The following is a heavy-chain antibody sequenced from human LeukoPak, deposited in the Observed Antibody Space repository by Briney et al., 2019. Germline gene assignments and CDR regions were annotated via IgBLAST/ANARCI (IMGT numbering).Heavy chain of an antibody. D-gene: IGHD3/OR15-3a*01. CDR1: GASISSYY. V-gene: IGHV4-59*01. J-gene: IGHJ3*02. Sequence: PSETLSLTCAVSGASISSYYWTWIRQPPGKGLEYIAYISNSGSTNYNPSLESRVTISVDTSKSQLSLKVSSVTAADTAVYYCAKGGQPGAFDTWGQGTMVTVPS. CDR3: AKGGQPGAFDT. CDR2: ISNSGST.